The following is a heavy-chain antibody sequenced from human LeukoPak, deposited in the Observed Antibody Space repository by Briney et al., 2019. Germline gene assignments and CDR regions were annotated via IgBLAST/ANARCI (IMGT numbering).Heavy chain of an antibody. Sequence: PSETLSLTCTVSGGSISSYYWSWIRQPPGKGLDWIGYIYYGGSTNYNPSLKSRVTISVDTSKNQFSLKLSSVTAADTAVYYCARRGYSYGYDAFDIWGQGTMITVSS. CDR3: ARRGYSYGYDAFDI. D-gene: IGHD5-18*01. CDR1: GGSISSYY. J-gene: IGHJ3*02. CDR2: IYYGGST. V-gene: IGHV4-59*01.